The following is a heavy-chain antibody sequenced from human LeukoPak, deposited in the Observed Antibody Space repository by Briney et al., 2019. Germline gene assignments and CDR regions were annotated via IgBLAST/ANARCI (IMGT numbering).Heavy chain of an antibody. CDR1: GFTFDDYA. D-gene: IGHD3-10*01. J-gene: IGHJ4*02. Sequence: GGPLRLSCAASGFTFDDYAMHWVRQAPGKGLEWVSLISWDGGSTYYAYSVKGRFTISRDNSKNSLYLQMNSLRAEDTALYYCAKDSPIRGSGSYYNYWGQGTLVTVSS. V-gene: IGHV3-43D*03. CDR3: AKDSPIRGSGSYYNY. CDR2: ISWDGGST.